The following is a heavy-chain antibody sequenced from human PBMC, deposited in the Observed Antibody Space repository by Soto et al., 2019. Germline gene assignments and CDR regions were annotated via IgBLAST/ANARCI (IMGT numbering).Heavy chain of an antibody. CDR3: TTDGDGWFDN. CDR1: GFTFSNPW. D-gene: IGHD7-27*01. Sequence: EVQLVESGGGLVKPGGSLRLSCAASGFTFSNPWMSWVRQAPGKGLEWVGRIKSKSDGGTTDYAEPVEGRFTISRDDSKNTLYLQMNSLKTEDTAVYYCTTDGDGWFDNWGQGTLVTVSS. V-gene: IGHV3-15*01. J-gene: IGHJ4*02. CDR2: IKSKSDGGTT.